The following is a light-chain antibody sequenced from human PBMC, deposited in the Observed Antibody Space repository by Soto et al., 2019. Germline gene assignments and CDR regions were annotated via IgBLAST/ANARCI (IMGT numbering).Light chain of an antibody. J-gene: IGLJ1*01. V-gene: IGLV1-47*02. Sequence: QSVLTQPPSASGTPGQRVTISCSGSSSNIGSNCVYWYQQLPGTAPKLLIYSNNQRPSGVPDRFSGSKSGTSASLAISGLRSEDEADYYCAAWDDSLSGPVYVFGTGTKVTVL. CDR2: SNN. CDR3: AAWDDSLSGPVYV. CDR1: SSNIGSNC.